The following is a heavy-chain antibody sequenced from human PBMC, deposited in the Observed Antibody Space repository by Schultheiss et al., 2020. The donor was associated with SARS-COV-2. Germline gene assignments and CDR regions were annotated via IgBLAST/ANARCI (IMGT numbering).Heavy chain of an antibody. CDR1: GFTFSSYE. CDR3: ARSHHPNY. CDR2: INSDGSST. V-gene: IGHV3-74*01. J-gene: IGHJ4*02. Sequence: GGSLRLSCAASGFTFSSYEMNWVRQAPGKGLEWVSRINSDGSSTSYADSVKGRFTISRDNAKNTLYLQMSSLRAEDTAVYYCARSHHPNYWGQGTLVTVSS.